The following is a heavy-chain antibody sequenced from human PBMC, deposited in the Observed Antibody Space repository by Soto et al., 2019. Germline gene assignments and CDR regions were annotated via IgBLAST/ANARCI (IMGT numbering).Heavy chain of an antibody. V-gene: IGHV1-18*04. CDR2: ISAYNGNT. J-gene: IGHJ6*02. D-gene: IGHD1-7*01. CDR3: ARDGGTTRGFTYYYGMDV. Sequence: XSVKVSCKASVYTFTSYGISWVRQAPGQGLEWMGWISAYNGNTNYAQKLQGRVTMTTDTSTSTAYMELRSLRSDDTAVYYCARDGGTTRGFTYYYGMDVWGQGNTVTVSS. CDR1: VYTFTSYG.